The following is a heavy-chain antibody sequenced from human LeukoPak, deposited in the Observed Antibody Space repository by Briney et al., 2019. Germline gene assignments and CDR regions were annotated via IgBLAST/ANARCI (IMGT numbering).Heavy chain of an antibody. Sequence: PGGSLRLSCAAPGFTFSDYYMSWIRQAPGKGLEWVSYISSSGSTIYYADSVKGRFTISRDNAKNSLYLQMNSLRAEDTAAYYCARWVVAVPAAPPFDYWGQGTLVTVSS. CDR3: ARWVVAVPAAPPFDY. V-gene: IGHV3-11*01. CDR2: ISSSGSTI. CDR1: GFTFSDYY. J-gene: IGHJ4*02. D-gene: IGHD2-2*01.